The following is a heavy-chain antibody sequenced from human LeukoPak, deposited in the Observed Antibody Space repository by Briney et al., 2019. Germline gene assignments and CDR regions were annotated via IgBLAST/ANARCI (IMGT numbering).Heavy chain of an antibody. CDR2: MHAANSADN. CDR1: GYSFTSYW. CDR3: ARRASVTGAPFDY. J-gene: IGHJ4*02. Sequence: GESLKISCKGSGYSFTSYWIGWVRQMPEKDLEWVAVMHAANSADNRYSPSLQGQVTMSVDKSVGTAYLQWDSLKASDTAIYYCARRASVTGAPFDYWGQGTLVTVSS. D-gene: IGHD6-6*01. V-gene: IGHV5-51*01.